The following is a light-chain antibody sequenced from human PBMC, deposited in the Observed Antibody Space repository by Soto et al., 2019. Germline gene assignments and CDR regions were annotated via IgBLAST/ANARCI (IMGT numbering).Light chain of an antibody. CDR2: GAS. CDR3: QQYGSSPRLT. J-gene: IGKJ4*01. Sequence: IVLTQSPATLSVSPGERATLSCRASQSVSSNLAWYQQKPGQAPRLLMYGASTRVTGIPARFSGSGSGTDFTLTISRLEPEDFAVYYCQQYGSSPRLTFGGGTKVDIK. CDR1: QSVSSN. V-gene: IGKV3-20*01.